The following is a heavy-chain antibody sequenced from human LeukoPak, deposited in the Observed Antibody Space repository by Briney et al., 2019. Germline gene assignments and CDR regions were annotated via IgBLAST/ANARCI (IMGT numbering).Heavy chain of an antibody. J-gene: IGHJ4*02. Sequence: SETLSLTCTVSGGPIRGYLWTWLRQPPGRGLEWLGYIYYSGSTSYNPSLKSRVTIAVDTPKNQFSLRRSPVTAADTAVYFCAMAYSSSWYYFDYWGQGTLVTVSS. CDR1: GGPIRGYL. V-gene: IGHV4-59*13. CDR2: IYYSGST. CDR3: AMAYSSSWYYFDY. D-gene: IGHD6-13*01.